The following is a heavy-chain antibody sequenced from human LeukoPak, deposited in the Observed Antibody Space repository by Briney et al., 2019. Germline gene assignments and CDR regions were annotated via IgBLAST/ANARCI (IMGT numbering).Heavy chain of an antibody. V-gene: IGHV3-7*01. CDR2: IKQDGSEK. D-gene: IGHD6-6*01. CDR1: GFTFSSYW. CDR3: ARDLKGPRIAVPDY. J-gene: IGHJ4*02. Sequence: GGSLRLSCAASGFTFSSYWMSWVRQAPGKGLEWVANIKQDGSEKYYVDSVKGRFTISRDNAKNSLYLQMNSLRAEDTAVYYCARDLKGPRIAVPDYWGQGTLVTVSS.